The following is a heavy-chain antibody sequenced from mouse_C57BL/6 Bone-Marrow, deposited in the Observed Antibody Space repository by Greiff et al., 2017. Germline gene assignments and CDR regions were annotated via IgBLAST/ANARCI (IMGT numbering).Heavy chain of an antibody. CDR2: ISAGGSYT. CDR1: GFTFSSYA. V-gene: IGHV5-4*01. D-gene: IGHD1-1*01. Sequence: EVMLVESGGGLVKPGGSLKLSCAASGFTFSSYAMHWVRQTPEKSLEWVATISAGGSYTYYPDNVKGRFTISRDNAKNNLYLQMSNLKSEDTAMYYGDRDGDFCYCSSYVYYAMDYWGQGTSVTVSS. J-gene: IGHJ4*01. CDR3: DRDGDFCYCSSYVYYAMDY.